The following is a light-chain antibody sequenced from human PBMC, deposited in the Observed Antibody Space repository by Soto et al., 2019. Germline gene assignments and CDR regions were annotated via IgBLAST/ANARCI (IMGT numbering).Light chain of an antibody. Sequence: QSALTQPASVSGSPGQSITISCTGTSNDVGGYNYVSWYQHHPGKAPKLIIFVVNDRPSGVSSRFSGSKSGNTASLTISGLQAEDEADYYCLSYIGSGKWVFGGGTKLTVL. V-gene: IGLV2-14*01. CDR2: VVN. CDR3: LSYIGSGKWV. J-gene: IGLJ3*02. CDR1: SNDVGGYNY.